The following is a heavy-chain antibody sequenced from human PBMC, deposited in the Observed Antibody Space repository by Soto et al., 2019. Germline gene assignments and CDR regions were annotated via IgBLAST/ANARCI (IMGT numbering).Heavy chain of an antibody. CDR3: VSALPDGYFGMDV. Sequence: HVQLQESGPGLVKPSETLSLTCTVSGGSISSHYWNWIRQPPGKGLEWIGYIHYSGATGCNPAPKRRVTVSVDTSKIQFCLRMNSVTAADTAVYYWVSALPDGYFGMDVWGQGTTVIVSS. CDR1: GGSISSHY. V-gene: IGHV4-59*11. CDR2: IHYSGAT. J-gene: IGHJ6*02.